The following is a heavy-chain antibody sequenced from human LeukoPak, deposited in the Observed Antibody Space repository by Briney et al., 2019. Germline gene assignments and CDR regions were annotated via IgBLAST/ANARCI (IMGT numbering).Heavy chain of an antibody. CDR1: GFTFSSYS. CDR2: FSTSSGTI. J-gene: IGHJ3*02. V-gene: IGHV3-48*01. Sequence: GGSLRLSCAASGFTFSSYSMNWVRQAPGKGLEWISYFSTSSGTISYADSVKGRFTISRDNAKNSLYLQMNSLRAEDTAVYYCARDSMYAFDIWGQGTMVTVSS. D-gene: IGHD2-2*01. CDR3: ARDSMYAFDI.